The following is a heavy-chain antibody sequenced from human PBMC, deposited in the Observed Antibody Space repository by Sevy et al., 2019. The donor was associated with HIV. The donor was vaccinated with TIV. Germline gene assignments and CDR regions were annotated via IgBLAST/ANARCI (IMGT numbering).Heavy chain of an antibody. D-gene: IGHD3-10*01. J-gene: IGHJ4*02. CDR3: ARDRGWAPLDY. CDR2: ITAGCGDI. V-gene: IGHV3-23*01. Sequence: GGSLRLSCAASGFTFSKYSMSWVRQPPGKGLEWVSSITAGCGDINYADSVKGRFTISRDNSKNSLYLQMNSLRPEDTAIYYCARDRGWAPLDYWGQGTLVTVSS. CDR1: GFTFSKYS.